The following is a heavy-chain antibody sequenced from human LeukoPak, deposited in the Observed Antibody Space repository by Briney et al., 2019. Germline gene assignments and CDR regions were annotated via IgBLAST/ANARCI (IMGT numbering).Heavy chain of an antibody. CDR2: ISWDGSYT. J-gene: IGHJ4*02. V-gene: IGHV3-43D*03. Sequence: GGTLRLSCAASGFNFGNYGMNWVRQAPGRGLEWVSLISWDGSYTYYSDSVKGRFTISRDNNRNSLYLQMNSLRPEDTALYYCAKDQVVGDTTSAFDYWGQGTLVTVSP. D-gene: IGHD1-26*01. CDR1: GFNFGNYG. CDR3: AKDQVVGDTTSAFDY.